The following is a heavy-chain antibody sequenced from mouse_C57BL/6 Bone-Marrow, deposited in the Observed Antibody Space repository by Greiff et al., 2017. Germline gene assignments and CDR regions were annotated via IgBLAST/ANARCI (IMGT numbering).Heavy chain of an antibody. CDR1: GYTFTTYP. D-gene: IGHD2-5*01. V-gene: IGHV1-47*01. CDR2: FHPYNDDT. Sequence: VKLQQSGAELVKPGASVKMSCKASGYTFTTYPIEWMKQNHGKSLEWIGNFHPYNDDTKYNEKLKGKATLTVDKYSSKVYLGRSRLTSDDSAVYYCARGSNYGGYYFDCWGQCTIPTGSS. CDR3: ARGSNYGGYYFDC. J-gene: IGHJ2*01.